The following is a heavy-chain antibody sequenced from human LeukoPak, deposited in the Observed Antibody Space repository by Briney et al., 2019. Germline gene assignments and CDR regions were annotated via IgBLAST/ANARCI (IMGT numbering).Heavy chain of an antibody. V-gene: IGHV3-23*01. CDR3: AKDPAFGYGDY. CDR2: ISGSGGST. CDR1: GFTFSSYA. Sequence: SGGSLRLSCAASGFTFSSYAMSWVRQAPGKRLELVSAISGSGGSTYYADSVKGRFTISRDNSKNTLYLQMNSLRAEDTAVYYCAKDPAFGYGDYWGQGTLVTVSS. D-gene: IGHD3-16*01. J-gene: IGHJ4*01.